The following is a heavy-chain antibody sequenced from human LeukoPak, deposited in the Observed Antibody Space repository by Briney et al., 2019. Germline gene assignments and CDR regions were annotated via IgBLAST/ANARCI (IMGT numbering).Heavy chain of an antibody. V-gene: IGHV3-7*05. J-gene: IGHJ4*02. D-gene: IGHD6-19*01. CDR1: GFTFSSYW. Sequence: PGGSLRLSCAASGFTFSSYWMSWVRQAPGKGLEWVANIKQDGSEKYYVDSVKGRFTISRDNAKNSLYLQMNSLRAEDTAVYYCARDAAVAGRAVTAGPCDYWGQGTLVTVSS. CDR2: IKQDGSEK. CDR3: ARDAAVAGRAVTAGPCDY.